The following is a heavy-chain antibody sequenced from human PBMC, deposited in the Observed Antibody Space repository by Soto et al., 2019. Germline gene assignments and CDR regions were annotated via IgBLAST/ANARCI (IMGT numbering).Heavy chain of an antibody. D-gene: IGHD4-17*01. Sequence: SETLSLTCTVSGGSIRSSSNHWGWIRQPPGKGLEWIGNIYYSENTYYNPSLKSRVTISVDTSKNQFSLRLTSVTAADTAVYYCATHPPYGPLDHWGQGTLVTVSS. CDR3: ATHPPYGPLDH. CDR2: IYYSENT. CDR1: GGSIRSSSNH. J-gene: IGHJ4*02. V-gene: IGHV4-39*01.